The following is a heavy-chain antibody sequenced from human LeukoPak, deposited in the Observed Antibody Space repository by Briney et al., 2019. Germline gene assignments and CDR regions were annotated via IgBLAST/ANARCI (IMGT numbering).Heavy chain of an antibody. D-gene: IGHD5-24*01. V-gene: IGHV4-34*01. Sequence: SETLSLTRAVYGGSFSGYYWSWIRQPPGKGLEWIGEINHSGSTNYNPSLKSRVTISVDTSKNQFSLKLSSVTAADTAVYYCPRGLLEIDYWGQATLVTVSS. CDR2: INHSGST. CDR1: GGSFSGYY. CDR3: PRGLLEIDY. J-gene: IGHJ4*02.